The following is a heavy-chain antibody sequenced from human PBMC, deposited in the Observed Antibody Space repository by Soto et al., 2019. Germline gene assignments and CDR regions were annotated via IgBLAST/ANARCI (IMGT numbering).Heavy chain of an antibody. D-gene: IGHD6-13*01. Sequence: SETLSLTCAVYGGSFSGYYWSWIRQPPGKGLEWIGEINHSGSTNYNPSLKSRVTISVDTSKNQFSLKLSSVTAADTAVYYCARFYSSSSWYDPVQYYYYGMDVWGQGKTVTV. CDR3: ARFYSSSSWYDPVQYYYYGMDV. V-gene: IGHV4-34*01. CDR2: INHSGST. J-gene: IGHJ6*02. CDR1: GGSFSGYY.